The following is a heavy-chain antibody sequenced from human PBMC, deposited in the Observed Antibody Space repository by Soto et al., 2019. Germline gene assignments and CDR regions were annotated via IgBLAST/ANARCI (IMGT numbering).Heavy chain of an antibody. J-gene: IGHJ4*02. V-gene: IGHV4-4*03. CDR2: IFHSGST. CDR1: ACIVISISR. D-gene: IGHD2-15*01. Sequence: PPKPMYLTCAVLACIVISISRGCVVGQPPGKGLEWIGEIFHSGSTNYNPSLKTRVTISVDKSKNQFSLKLSSVTAADTAVYYCARGRLLLAVNFDDWGQGALVTVSS. CDR3: ARGRLLLAVNFDD.